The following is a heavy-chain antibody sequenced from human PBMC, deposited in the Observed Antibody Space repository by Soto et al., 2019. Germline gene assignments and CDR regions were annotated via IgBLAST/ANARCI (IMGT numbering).Heavy chain of an antibody. CDR2: IIPIFGTA. CDR3: ARFVKGVTYYYCMDV. J-gene: IGHJ6*02. CDR1: GGTFSSYA. Sequence: ASVKVSCKASGGTFSSYAISWVRQAPGQGLEWMGGIIPIFGTANYAQKFQGRVTITADESTSTAYMELSSLRSEDTAVYYCARFVKGVTYYYCMDVWGQGTTVTVSS. V-gene: IGHV1-69*13. D-gene: IGHD3-10*01.